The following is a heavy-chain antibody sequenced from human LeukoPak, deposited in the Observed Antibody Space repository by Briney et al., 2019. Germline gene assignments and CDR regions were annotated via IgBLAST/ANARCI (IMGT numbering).Heavy chain of an antibody. J-gene: IGHJ3*02. V-gene: IGHV3-64*01. CDR2: LNPNGRST. D-gene: IGHD3-22*01. CDR3: AREGDSSGNCGVFDI. CDR1: GFTFSSYE. Sequence: GGSLRLSCAASGFTFSSYEMNWVRQAPGKRPEHISALNPNGRSTNYANSVKGRFTISRDDSKNTLYLQMGSLRPEDMALYYCAREGDSSGNCGVFDIWGQGTLVTVSS.